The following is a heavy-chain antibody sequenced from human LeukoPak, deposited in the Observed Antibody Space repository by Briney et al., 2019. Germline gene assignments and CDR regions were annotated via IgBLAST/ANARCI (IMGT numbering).Heavy chain of an antibody. CDR2: ISYDGSNK. D-gene: IGHD4-17*01. J-gene: IGHJ3*02. CDR1: GFTFNNYG. CDR3: ARARHGDGMGAFDI. Sequence: TGRSLRLSCAASGFTFNNYGMHWVRQAPGKGLEWVAVISYDGSNKYYADSVKGRFTISRDNSKNTLYLQMNSLRAEDTAVYYCARARHGDGMGAFDIWGQGTMVTVSS. V-gene: IGHV3-30*19.